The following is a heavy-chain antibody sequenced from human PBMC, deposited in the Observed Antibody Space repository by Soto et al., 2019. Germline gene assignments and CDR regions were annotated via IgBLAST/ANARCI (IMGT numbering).Heavy chain of an antibody. CDR2: ISAYNGNT. D-gene: IGHD4-17*01. CDR1: GYTFTSYG. V-gene: IGHV1-18*04. CDR3: ARDPRGGDYLLDYYYYGMDV. J-gene: IGHJ6*02. Sequence: QVQLVQSGAEVKKPGASVKVSCKASGYTFTSYGISWVRQAPGQGLEWMGWISAYNGNTNYAQKLQGRVTMTTDTSTCTAYMELRSLRSDDTAVYYCARDPRGGDYLLDYYYYGMDVWGQGTTVTVSS.